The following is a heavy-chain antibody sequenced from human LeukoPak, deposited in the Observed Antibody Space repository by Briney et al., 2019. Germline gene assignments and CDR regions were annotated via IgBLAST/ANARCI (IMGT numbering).Heavy chain of an antibody. CDR1: GFTFSGFA. V-gene: IGHV3-73*01. CDR3: TRVFLKSYSDAFDI. D-gene: IGHD1-26*01. CDR2: IRSKAHNYAT. J-gene: IGHJ3*02. Sequence: GGSLRLSCAASGFTFSGFALHWVRQASGKGLEWVGRIRSKAHNYATVYAASVKGRFTISRDDSKNATYLQMNSLKTEDTAVYYCTRVFLKSYSDAFDIWGQGTMVTVSS.